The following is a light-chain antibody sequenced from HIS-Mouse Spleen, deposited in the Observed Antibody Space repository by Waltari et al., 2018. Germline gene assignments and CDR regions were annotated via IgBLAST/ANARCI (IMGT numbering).Light chain of an antibody. V-gene: IGKV3-20*01. CDR2: GAS. Sequence: CRASQSISSSYLAWYQQKPGQAPRLLIYGASSRATGIPDRFSGSGSGTDFTLTISRLEPEDFAVYYCQQYGSSSTFGQGTRLEIK. CDR3: QQYGSSST. CDR1: QSISSSY. J-gene: IGKJ5*01.